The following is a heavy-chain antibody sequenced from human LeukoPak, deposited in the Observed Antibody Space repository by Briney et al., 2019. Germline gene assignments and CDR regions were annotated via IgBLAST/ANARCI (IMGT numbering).Heavy chain of an antibody. Sequence: ASVKVSCKASGYTFTSYAMNWVRQAPGQGLEWMGWISAYNGNTNYAQKLQGRVTMTTDTSTSTVYMELSSLRSEDTAVYYCATLVGELDYDYWGQGTLVTVSS. CDR2: ISAYNGNT. CDR3: ATLVGELDYDY. D-gene: IGHD1-26*01. J-gene: IGHJ4*02. CDR1: GYTFTSYA. V-gene: IGHV1-18*01.